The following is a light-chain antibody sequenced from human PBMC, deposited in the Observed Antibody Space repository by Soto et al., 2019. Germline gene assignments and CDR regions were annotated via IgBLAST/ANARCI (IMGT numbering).Light chain of an antibody. Sequence: DIRMTQSPSTLSASVGDRVTITCTAIQTIDSWLAWYQQRPGKPPKLLIYKASTLASGVPSRFSGSGSGTEFTLTISSLQPDDFATYYCQQYNSYSKWTFGQGTKV. J-gene: IGKJ1*01. CDR1: QTIDSW. CDR3: QQYNSYSKWT. CDR2: KAS. V-gene: IGKV1-5*03.